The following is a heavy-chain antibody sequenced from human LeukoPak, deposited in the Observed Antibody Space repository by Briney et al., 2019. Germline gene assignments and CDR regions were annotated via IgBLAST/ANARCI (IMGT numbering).Heavy chain of an antibody. CDR2: IIPVVDIV. CDR3: ATDRVSIVATIGDGFDF. Sequence: SVKASCKASGDSFTSFGFSWVRQAPGQGLEWMGRIIPVVDIVDHAEKFRGRVTITADKSTGTAYMELSSLRSEDTAVYYCATDRVSIVATIGDGFDFWGPGTMVTVSS. D-gene: IGHD5-12*01. J-gene: IGHJ3*01. V-gene: IGHV1-69*04. CDR1: GDSFTSFG.